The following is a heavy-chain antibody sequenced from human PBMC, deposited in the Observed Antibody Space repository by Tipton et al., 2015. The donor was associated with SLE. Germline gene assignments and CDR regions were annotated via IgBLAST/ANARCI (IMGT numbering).Heavy chain of an antibody. CDR3: ARDGDYTSSWSHFGGSFDI. Sequence: TLSLTCAVSGYSISSGYYWSWIRQSPGKGLEWIGYISISGTTNYNPSLKSRVSISVDTSKNQFSLKLTSVTAADTAIYYCARDGDYTSSWSHFGGSFDIWGQGTMVTVSS. V-gene: IGHV4-38-2*02. CDR2: ISISGTT. J-gene: IGHJ3*02. CDR1: GYSISSGYY. D-gene: IGHD6-13*01.